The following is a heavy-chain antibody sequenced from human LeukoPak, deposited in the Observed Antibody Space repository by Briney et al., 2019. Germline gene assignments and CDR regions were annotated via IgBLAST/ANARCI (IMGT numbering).Heavy chain of an antibody. D-gene: IGHD2-15*01. CDR1: QYSYTSYW. J-gene: IGHJ3*01. CDR2: IYPDNSDT. Sequence: GESLKISCNGSQYSYTSYWIGWARQMPGKGLEWMGIIYPDNSDTRYSPSFQGQVTISADKSISTAYLQWSSLKASDTAMYYCSRRCSCGGLLFLSDFDLWAQGKMVTVFS. CDR3: SRRCSCGGLLFLSDFDL. V-gene: IGHV5-51*01.